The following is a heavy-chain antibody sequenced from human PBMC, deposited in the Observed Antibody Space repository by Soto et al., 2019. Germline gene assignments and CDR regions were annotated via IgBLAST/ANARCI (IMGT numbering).Heavy chain of an antibody. CDR1: GGSISSGDYY. Sequence: SETLSLTCTVSGGSISSGDYYWSWIRQPPGKGLEWIGYIYYSGSTYYNPSLKSRVTISVDTSKNQFSLKLSSVTAADTAVYYCTSGGDTAMAPFDYWGQGTLVTVSS. CDR2: IYYSGST. CDR3: TSGGDTAMAPFDY. J-gene: IGHJ4*02. D-gene: IGHD5-18*01. V-gene: IGHV4-30-4*01.